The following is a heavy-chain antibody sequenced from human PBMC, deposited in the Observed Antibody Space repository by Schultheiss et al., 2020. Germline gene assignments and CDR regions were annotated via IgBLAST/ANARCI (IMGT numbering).Heavy chain of an antibody. CDR1: GFTFSNAW. J-gene: IGHJ4*02. CDR3: ARDGMVQGVSIDY. V-gene: IGHV4-34*09. CDR2: INHSGST. D-gene: IGHD3-10*01. Sequence: SCAASGFTFSNAWMNWVRQPPGKGLEWIGEINHSGSTNYNPSLKSRVTISVDTSKNQFSLKLSSVTAADTAVYYCARDGMVQGVSIDYWGQGTLVTGYS.